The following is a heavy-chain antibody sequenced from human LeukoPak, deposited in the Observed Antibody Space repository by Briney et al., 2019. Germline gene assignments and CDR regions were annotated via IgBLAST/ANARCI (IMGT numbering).Heavy chain of an antibody. CDR3: AKDRTVGASYWYFDL. CDR1: GFTFSSYA. D-gene: IGHD1-26*01. Sequence: GGSLRLSCAASGFTFSSYAMSRVRQAPGKGLEWVSAISGSGGNTYYADSVKGRFTISRDSSKNTLFLHMNTLRAEDTAIYYCAKDRTVGASYWYFDLWGRGTLVTVSS. J-gene: IGHJ2*01. CDR2: ISGSGGNT. V-gene: IGHV3-23*01.